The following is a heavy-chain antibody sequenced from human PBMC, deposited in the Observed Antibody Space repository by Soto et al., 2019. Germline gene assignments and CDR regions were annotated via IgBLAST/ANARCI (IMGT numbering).Heavy chain of an antibody. CDR2: IYYSGST. J-gene: IGHJ6*02. CDR3: ARAAGFGESSDYYYYGMDV. CDR1: GGSISIGGYY. Sequence: PSETLSLTCTVSGGSISIGGYYWGWIRHHPGKGLEWIGYIYYSGSTYYNPSLKSRVTISVDTSKNQFSLKLSSVTAADTAVYYRARAAGFGESSDYYYYGMDVWGQGTTVT. D-gene: IGHD3-10*01. V-gene: IGHV4-31*03.